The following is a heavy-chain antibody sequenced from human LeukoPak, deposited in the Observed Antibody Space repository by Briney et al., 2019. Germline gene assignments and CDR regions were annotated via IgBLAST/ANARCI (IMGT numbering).Heavy chain of an antibody. CDR1: GFTFSSYG. CDR2: IWYDGSNK. V-gene: IGHV3-33*01. D-gene: IGHD3-22*01. Sequence: PGGSLRLSCAASGFTFSSYGMHWVRQAPGKGLEWVAVIWYDGSNKYYADSVKGRFTISRDNSKNTLYLRMNSLRAEDTAVYYCARVGPRYDSSGYYYYFDYWGQGTLVTVSS. J-gene: IGHJ4*02. CDR3: ARVGPRYDSSGYYYYFDY.